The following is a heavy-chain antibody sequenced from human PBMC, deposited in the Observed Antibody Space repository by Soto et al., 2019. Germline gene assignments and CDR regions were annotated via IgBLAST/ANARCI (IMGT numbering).Heavy chain of an antibody. CDR2: INGGGTST. CDR3: ARGNVAAAGIHY. V-gene: IGHV3-74*01. J-gene: IGHJ4*02. D-gene: IGHD6-13*01. Sequence: PGGSLRLSCAASGITFTNYALSWVRQAPGKGLVWVSGINGGGTSTNYADSVKGRFTISRDNAKNTLFLQMNSLRAEDTAVYYCARGNVAAAGIHYWGQGTLVTVSS. CDR1: GITFTNYA.